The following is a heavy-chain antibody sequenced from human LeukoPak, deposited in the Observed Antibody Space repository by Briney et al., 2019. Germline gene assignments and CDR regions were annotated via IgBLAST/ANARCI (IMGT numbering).Heavy chain of an antibody. D-gene: IGHD2-15*01. CDR2: INSDGRST. Sequence: GGSLRLSCVASGFTFSRYWMHWVRHAPGKGLVWVSRINSDGRSTNYADSVKGRFSISRDNAENTLYLQMNSLRVEDTAVYYCVRGADTGCSSDSWGQGTLVTVSS. V-gene: IGHV3-74*01. CDR1: GFTFSRYW. CDR3: VRGADTGCSSDS. J-gene: IGHJ4*02.